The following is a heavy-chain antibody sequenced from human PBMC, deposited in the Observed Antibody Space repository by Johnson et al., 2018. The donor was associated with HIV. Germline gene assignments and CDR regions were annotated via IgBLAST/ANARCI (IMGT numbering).Heavy chain of an antibody. CDR1: GVSFSDYA. CDR2: IWYDGTNK. CDR3: ARGDWLTVITSPDAFDI. D-gene: IGHD4-23*01. J-gene: IGHJ3*02. Sequence: QVQLVESGGGVVQSGRSLRLSCAASGVSFSDYAMHWVRQAPGKGLEWVAVIWYDGTNKYYADSVKGRFTISRDNSKNTLYLQMNSLRTEDTAVYYCARGDWLTVITSPDAFDIWGQGTMVTVSS. V-gene: IGHV3-33*03.